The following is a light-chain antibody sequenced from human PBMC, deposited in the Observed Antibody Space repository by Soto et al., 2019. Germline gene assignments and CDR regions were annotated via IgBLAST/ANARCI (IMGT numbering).Light chain of an antibody. CDR3: QQYENFPIT. CDR2: DAS. J-gene: IGKJ5*01. V-gene: IGKV1-33*01. CDR1: HDIRKY. Sequence: DIQMTQSPSSLSASVGDRVPITCQASHDIRKYLNWYQQKPGKAPRLLIYDASNMEKGVPSRFTGSGSGTDFILTISSLQPEDIATYYCQQYENFPITFGQGTRLEIK.